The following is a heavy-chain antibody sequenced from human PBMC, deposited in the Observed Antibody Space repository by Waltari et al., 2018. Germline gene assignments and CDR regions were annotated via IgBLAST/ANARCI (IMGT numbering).Heavy chain of an antibody. CDR1: GCSLRRSAYY. V-gene: IGHV4-39*02. CDR3: ARRGDWLPLDAFDI. CDR2: IYPGGDT. J-gene: IGHJ3*02. Sequence: QLQLQESGPGLVKSSETLSLTFPVSGCSLRRSAYYWVWLRQPPGKELEWIGIIYPGGDTDYHSSLESRVRLSVDRSSNHFSMRLRSVTAADTAVYYCARRGDWLPLDAFDIWGQGTVVTVSS. D-gene: IGHD2-15*01.